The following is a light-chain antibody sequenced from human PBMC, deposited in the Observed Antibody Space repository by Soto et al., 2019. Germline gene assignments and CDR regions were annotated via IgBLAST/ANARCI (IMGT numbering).Light chain of an antibody. CDR3: QQYKGT. CDR1: QSIGRW. V-gene: IGKV1-5*01. CDR2: DAS. J-gene: IGKJ1*01. Sequence: DIQMTQSPSTLSASVGDRVTITCRASQSIGRWLAWYQQKPGAAPKLLIYDASSLQSRVPSRFSGSGSGTVFTVSIKSQQPNDFANEYSQQYKGTFGQGTKVEIK.